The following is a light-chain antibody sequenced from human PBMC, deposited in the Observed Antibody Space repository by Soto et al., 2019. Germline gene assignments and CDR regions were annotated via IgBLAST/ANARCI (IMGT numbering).Light chain of an antibody. CDR1: QSLLHSNGYNY. CDR2: LGS. CDR3: LEVLSFPRT. V-gene: IGKV2-28*01. Sequence: IVMTQSPLSLPVTPGEPASISCRSSQSLLHSNGYNYLDWYLQKPGQSPQLLIYLGSNRASGVPDRFSGSGSGTDFTLKISRVEADDFGYGYCLEVLSFPRTFCQETNVDSK. J-gene: IGKJ1*01.